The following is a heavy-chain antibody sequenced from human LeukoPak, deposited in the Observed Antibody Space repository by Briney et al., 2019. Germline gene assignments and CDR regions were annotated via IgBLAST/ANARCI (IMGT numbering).Heavy chain of an antibody. CDR2: ISYDGSNK. Sequence: GRSLRLSCAASGFTFSSYGMHWVRQAPGKGLEWVAVISYDGSNKYYADSVKGRFTISRDNSKNTLYLQMNSLRAEDTAVYYCAKTPGYYYYMDVWGKGTTVTVSS. CDR1: GFTFSSYG. J-gene: IGHJ6*03. V-gene: IGHV3-30*18. CDR3: AKTPGYYYYMDV.